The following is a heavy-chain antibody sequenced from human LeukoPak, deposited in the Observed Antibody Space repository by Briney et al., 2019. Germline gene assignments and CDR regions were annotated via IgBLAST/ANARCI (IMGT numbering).Heavy chain of an antibody. D-gene: IGHD1-1*01. J-gene: IGHJ4*01. CDR1: GFTLSTYA. Sequence: GGSLRLSCATSGFTLSTYAMTWVRQAPGKGLEWVSAIDIYSAKTNYADSVKGRFTISRDNSKNTLYLQMNSLRGEDTAKYYCARDWKADFWGHGTLVTVSS. CDR2: IDIYSAKT. CDR3: ARDWKADF. V-gene: IGHV3-23*05.